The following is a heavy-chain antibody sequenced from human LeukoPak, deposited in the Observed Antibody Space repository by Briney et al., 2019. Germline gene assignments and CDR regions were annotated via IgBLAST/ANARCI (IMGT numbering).Heavy chain of an antibody. CDR3: ARDPEEMATIGYFQH. Sequence: GASVKVSCKASGGTFSSYAISWVRQAPGQGLEWMGGIIPIFGTANYAQKFQGRVTITADESTSTAYVELSSLRSEDTAVYYCARDPEEMATIGYFQHWGQGTLVTVSS. CDR1: GGTFSSYA. CDR2: IIPIFGTA. V-gene: IGHV1-69*13. J-gene: IGHJ1*01. D-gene: IGHD5-24*01.